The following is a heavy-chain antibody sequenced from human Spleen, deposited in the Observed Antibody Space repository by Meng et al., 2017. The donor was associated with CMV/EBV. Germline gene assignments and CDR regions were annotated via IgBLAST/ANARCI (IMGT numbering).Heavy chain of an antibody. J-gene: IGHJ6*02. CDR3: AKGEYTSSSRGYYYGMDV. CDR2: MNPNSGNT. D-gene: IGHD6-6*01. Sequence: ASVKVSCKASGYTFTSYDINWVRQATGQGLEWMGWMNPNSGNTGYAQKFQGRVTITRNTSISTGYLELSSLRSEDKAVYYCAKGEYTSSSRGYYYGMDVWGQGTTVTVSS. V-gene: IGHV1-8*03. CDR1: GYTFTSYD.